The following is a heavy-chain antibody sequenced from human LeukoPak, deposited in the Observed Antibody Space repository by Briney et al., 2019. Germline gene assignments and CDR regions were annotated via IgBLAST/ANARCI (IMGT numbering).Heavy chain of an antibody. Sequence: PGGSLRLSCVASGISFSNYGMHWVRQAPGKGQEWVAFIRYDGSNKYYADSVKGRFTISRDNSKNTLYLQMNSLRVEDTAVYYCAKYYRESSGASPLDYWGQGTRVTVSS. CDR2: IRYDGSNK. V-gene: IGHV3-30*02. D-gene: IGHD3-22*01. CDR1: GISFSNYG. CDR3: AKYYRESSGASPLDY. J-gene: IGHJ4*02.